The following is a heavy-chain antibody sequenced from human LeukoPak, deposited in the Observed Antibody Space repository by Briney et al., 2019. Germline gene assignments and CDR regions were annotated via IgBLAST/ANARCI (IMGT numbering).Heavy chain of an antibody. J-gene: IGHJ4*02. V-gene: IGHV4-39*07. D-gene: IGHD3-22*01. CDR3: VRLDSSGYYPFDD. CDR2: IYYSGST. CDR1: GGSISSSSYY. Sequence: PSETLSLTCTVSGGSISSSSYYWGWIRQPPGKGLEWIGSIYYSGSTYYNPSLKSRVTISVDTSKNQFSLKLSSVTAADTAMYYCVRLDSSGYYPFDDWGQGTLVTVSS.